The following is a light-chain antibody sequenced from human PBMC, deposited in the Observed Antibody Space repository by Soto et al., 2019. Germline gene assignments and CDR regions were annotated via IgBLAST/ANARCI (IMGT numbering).Light chain of an antibody. CDR1: SSNIXNXX. Sequence: QSVLTQPPSVSAAPGQKVXISCSGSSSNIXNXXVSWYQQLPGTAPKLLIYDNSKRPSGIPDRFSGSKSGTSATLGITGLQTGDEADYYCGTWDTSLSAWVFGGGTKLTVL. V-gene: IGLV1-51*01. CDR3: GTWDTSLSAWV. CDR2: DNS. J-gene: IGLJ3*02.